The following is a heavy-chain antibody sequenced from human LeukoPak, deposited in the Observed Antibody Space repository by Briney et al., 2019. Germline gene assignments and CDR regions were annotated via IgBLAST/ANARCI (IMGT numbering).Heavy chain of an antibody. V-gene: IGHV3-23*01. Sequence: GGSLRLSCAASGFSFGTFSLSWVRQASGKGLEWVSTISDSGGFTDYADSVKGRFTISRDNSKNTLYLQMNSLRAEDTALYYCAKKLFTGMGYYFDSWGQGTLVTVSS. J-gene: IGHJ4*02. CDR2: ISDSGGFT. CDR3: AKKLFTGMGYYFDS. CDR1: GFSFGTFS. D-gene: IGHD3-10*01.